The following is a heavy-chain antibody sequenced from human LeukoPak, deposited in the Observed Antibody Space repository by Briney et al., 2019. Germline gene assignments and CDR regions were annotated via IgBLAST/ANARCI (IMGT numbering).Heavy chain of an antibody. V-gene: IGHV3-30*02. CDR3: TRLRGYCSSTSCYTEFYFDY. CDR2: IRYDGSNK. J-gene: IGHJ4*02. D-gene: IGHD2-2*02. Sequence: GGSLRLSCAASGFTFSSYGMHWVRQAPGKGLEWVAFIRYDGSNKYYADSVKGRFTISRDNSKNTLYLQMNSLKTEDTAVYYCTRLRGYCSSTSCYTEFYFDYWGQGTLVTVSS. CDR1: GFTFSSYG.